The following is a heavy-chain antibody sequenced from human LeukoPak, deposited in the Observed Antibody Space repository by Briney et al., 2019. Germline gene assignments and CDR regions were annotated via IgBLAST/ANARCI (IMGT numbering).Heavy chain of an antibody. Sequence: GASVKVSCKASGYTFTSYDINWVRQATGQGLELMGWMNPNSGNTGYAQKFQGRVTMTRNTSISTAYMELSSLRSEDTAVYYCARINAAWYYYGMDVWGQGTTVTVSS. CDR3: ARINAAWYYYGMDV. CDR2: MNPNSGNT. V-gene: IGHV1-8*01. D-gene: IGHD6-13*01. J-gene: IGHJ6*02. CDR1: GYTFTSYD.